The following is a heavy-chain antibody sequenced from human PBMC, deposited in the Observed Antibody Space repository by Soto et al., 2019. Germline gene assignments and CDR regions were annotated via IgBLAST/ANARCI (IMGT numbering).Heavy chain of an antibody. CDR3: ARVGHWGSYRYTYPGYDY. V-gene: IGHV4-59*01. J-gene: IGHJ4*02. Sequence: SETLSLTCTVSGCSISSYYWSWIRQPPGKGLEWIGYIYYSGSTNYNPSLKSRVTISVDTSKNQFSLKLSSVTAADTAVYYCARVGHWGSYRYTYPGYDYWGQGTLVTVS. CDR2: IYYSGST. D-gene: IGHD3-16*02. CDR1: GCSISSYY.